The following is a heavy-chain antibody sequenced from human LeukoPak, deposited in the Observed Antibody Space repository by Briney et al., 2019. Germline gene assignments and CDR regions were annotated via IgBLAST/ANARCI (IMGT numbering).Heavy chain of an antibody. Sequence: ASVKVSCKASGYTFTSYAMHWVRQAPGQRLEWMGWINAGNGNTKYSQKFQRRVTITRDTSASTAYMELSSLRSEDAAVYYCTFVVVTAIVAFDIWGQGTMVTVSS. V-gene: IGHV1-3*01. CDR3: TFVVVTAIVAFDI. D-gene: IGHD2-21*02. CDR1: GYTFTSYA. J-gene: IGHJ3*02. CDR2: INAGNGNT.